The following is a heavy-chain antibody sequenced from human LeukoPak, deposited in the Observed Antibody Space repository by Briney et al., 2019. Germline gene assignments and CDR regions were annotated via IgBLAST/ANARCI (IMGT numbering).Heavy chain of an antibody. Sequence: ASVKVSCKASGYTFTGYFIHWLRQAPGHGLEWMGWINPNSGGTNYEQKSQGRVTMTRDTSMSTAYMELSSLRSDDTAVYYCARADSSNWYWFDPWGQGTLVTVSS. D-gene: IGHD6-13*01. CDR2: INPNSGGT. CDR1: GYTFTGYF. V-gene: IGHV1-2*02. J-gene: IGHJ5*02. CDR3: ARADSSNWYWFDP.